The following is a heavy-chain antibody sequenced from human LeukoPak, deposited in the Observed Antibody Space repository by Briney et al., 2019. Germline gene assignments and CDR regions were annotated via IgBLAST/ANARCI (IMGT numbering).Heavy chain of an antibody. D-gene: IGHD6-19*01. J-gene: IGHJ5*02. CDR2: INPNSGGT. CDR3: AREGSAREDTNWFDP. Sequence: GASVKVSCKASGYTFTSYYMHWVRQAPGQGLEWMGWINPNSGGTNYAQKFQGWVTMTRDTSISTAYMELSRLRSDDTAVYYCAREGSAREDTNWFDPWGQGTLVTVSS. V-gene: IGHV1-2*04. CDR1: GYTFTSYY.